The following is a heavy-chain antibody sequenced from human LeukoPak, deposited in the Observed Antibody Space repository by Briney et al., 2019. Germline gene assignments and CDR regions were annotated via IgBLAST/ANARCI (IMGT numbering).Heavy chain of an antibody. CDR2: ISWDGGST. V-gene: IGHV3-43D*03. Sequence: PGGSLRLSCAASGFTFDDYAMHWVRQAPGKGLEWVSLISWDGGSTYYADSVKGRFTISRDNSKNSLYLQMNSLRAEDTALYYCAKDMIAARPSGCLDYWGQGTLVTVSS. CDR1: GFTFDDYA. CDR3: AKDMIAARPSGCLDY. D-gene: IGHD6-6*01. J-gene: IGHJ4*02.